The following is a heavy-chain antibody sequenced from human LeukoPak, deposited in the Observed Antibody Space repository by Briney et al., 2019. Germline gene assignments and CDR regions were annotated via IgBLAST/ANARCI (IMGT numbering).Heavy chain of an antibody. J-gene: IGHJ6*03. CDR2: ISTYNDNT. Sequence: ASVKVSCKASGYTFTSYGISWVRQAPGQGLEWMGWISTYNDNTNYAQKLQGRVTMTTDTSTSTAYMELRSLRSDDTAVYYCARRGVGATDYYYYMDVWGKGTTVTISS. CDR1: GYTFTSYG. D-gene: IGHD1-26*01. CDR3: ARRGVGATDYYYYMDV. V-gene: IGHV1-18*01.